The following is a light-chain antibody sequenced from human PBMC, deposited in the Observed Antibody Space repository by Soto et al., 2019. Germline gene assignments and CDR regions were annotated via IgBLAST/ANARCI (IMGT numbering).Light chain of an antibody. CDR1: SSNIGSKS. CDR3: AACDDSLNVLV. V-gene: IGLV1-44*01. J-gene: IGLJ2*01. CDR2: SNN. Sequence: QTVVTQPPSVSGTPGQRVNMSCSGSSSNIGSKSVSWYQHLPQTAPKLLIYSNNQRPSGVPGRFSGSKSGTSASLAISGLQSDDETQYYCAACDDSLNVLVFGGGTKLTVL.